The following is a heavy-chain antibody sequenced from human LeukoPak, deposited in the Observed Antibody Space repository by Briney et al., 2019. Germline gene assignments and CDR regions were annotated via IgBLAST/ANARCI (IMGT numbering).Heavy chain of an antibody. V-gene: IGHV3-23*01. J-gene: IGHJ5*02. D-gene: IGHD5-12*01. CDR2: IRGSGGST. CDR1: GFTFSTYA. Sequence: GGSLRLSCAASGFTFSTYAMTWVRQAPGRGLEWVSTIRGSGGSTYYADSVKGRFTISRDNSKNTLYLQMNSLRAEDTAVYYCANLVATISWFDPWGQGTLVTVSS. CDR3: ANLVATISWFDP.